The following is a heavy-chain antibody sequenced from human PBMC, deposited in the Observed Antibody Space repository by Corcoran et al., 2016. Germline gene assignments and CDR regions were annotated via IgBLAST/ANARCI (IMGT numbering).Heavy chain of an antibody. CDR2: IYYSGST. J-gene: IGHJ3*02. V-gene: IGHV4-59*01. CDR3: ARGSSLIPVRGGAFDI. D-gene: IGHD3-10*01. CDR1: GGSISSYY. Sequence: QVQLQESGPGLVKPSETLSLTCTVSGGSISSYYWSWIRQPPGKGLEWIGYIYYSGSTNYNPSLKSRVTISVEPSKNQFSLKLSSVTAADTAVYYCARGSSLIPVRGGAFDIWGQGTMVTVSS.